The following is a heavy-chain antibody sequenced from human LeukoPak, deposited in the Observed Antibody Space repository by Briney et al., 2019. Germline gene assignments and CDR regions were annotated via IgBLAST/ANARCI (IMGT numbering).Heavy chain of an antibody. Sequence: GGSLRLSCAASGFTFDDYAMHWVRQAPGKGLEWVSGISWNSGSIGYADSVKGRFTISRDNAKNSLYLQMNSLRAEDTALYYCAKDILRYFETYGMDVWGQGTTVTVSS. CDR1: GFTFDDYA. V-gene: IGHV3-9*01. CDR3: AKDILRYFETYGMDV. CDR2: ISWNSGSI. D-gene: IGHD3-9*01. J-gene: IGHJ6*02.